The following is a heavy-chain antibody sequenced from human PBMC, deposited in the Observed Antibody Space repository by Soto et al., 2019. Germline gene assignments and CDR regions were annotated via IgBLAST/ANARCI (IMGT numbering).Heavy chain of an antibody. CDR2: TNSDGTDS. V-gene: IGHV3-43D*04. J-gene: IGHJ4*02. D-gene: IGHD3-22*01. Sequence: VGSLRLSCAAAGFDFEDYAMHWVRQVPGKGLEWVSLTNSDGTDSYYMDSVKGRFTISRDNGKSSLYLQMDRLRPEDTALYFCAKALYYYDSSPLDHWGQRTLVTVSS. CDR1: GFDFEDYA. CDR3: AKALYYYDSSPLDH.